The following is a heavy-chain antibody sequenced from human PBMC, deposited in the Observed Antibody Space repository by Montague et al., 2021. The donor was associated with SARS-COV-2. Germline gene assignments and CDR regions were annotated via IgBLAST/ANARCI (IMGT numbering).Heavy chain of an antibody. V-gene: IGHV3-30*18. CDR3: AKDPPSSWTRDAFDI. Sequence: LRLSCAASGFTFNIYGMHWVRQAPGKGLEWVAVTSYDGSNKYYADSVKGRFTISRDNSKNTLYLQMNSLRAEDTAVYYCAKDPPSSWTRDAFDIWGQGTMVTVSS. CDR2: TSYDGSNK. CDR1: GFTFNIYG. J-gene: IGHJ3*02. D-gene: IGHD6-13*01.